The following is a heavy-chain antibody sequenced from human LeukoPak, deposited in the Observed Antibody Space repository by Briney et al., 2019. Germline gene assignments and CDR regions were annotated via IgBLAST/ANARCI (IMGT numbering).Heavy chain of an antibody. V-gene: IGHV3-30*03. D-gene: IGHD2-15*01. CDR3: ARDRRGWYFDY. CDR2: ISYDGSNK. Sequence: GGSLRLSCAASGFTFSSYGMHWVRQAPGKGLEWVAVISYDGSNKYYADSVKGRFTISRDNSKNTLYLQMGSLRAEDMAVYYCARDRRGWYFDYWGQGTLVTVSS. J-gene: IGHJ4*02. CDR1: GFTFSSYG.